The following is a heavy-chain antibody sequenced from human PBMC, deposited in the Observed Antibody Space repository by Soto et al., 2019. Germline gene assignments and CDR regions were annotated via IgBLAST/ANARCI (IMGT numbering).Heavy chain of an antibody. V-gene: IGHV2-5*02. J-gene: IGHJ2*01. D-gene: IGHD6-13*01. CDR2: IHSDDDK. CDR1: GFSLSTSGAG. CDR3: AHEIAAAWYFDL. Sequence: QTPLKESGPTLVKPTQTLTLTYTFPGFSLSTSGAGVGWIRQPPGKALEWLPLIHSDDDKRYTPSLESSLTITKDASKNPVVLTITIIEHLDTATYCCAHEIAAAWYFDLWGRGTLVTV.